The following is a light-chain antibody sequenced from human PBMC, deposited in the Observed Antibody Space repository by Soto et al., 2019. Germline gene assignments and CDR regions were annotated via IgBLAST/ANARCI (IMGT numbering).Light chain of an antibody. CDR3: AAWDDSLNGWV. V-gene: IGLV1-44*01. Sequence: QSVLTQPPSASGTPGQRVSISCSGSTSNIGRHTVSWYRQLPGTAPKVLIYGNNRRPSGVPDRVSGSKSGTSASLAFSGLQSEDEADYYCAAWDDSLNGWVFGGGTQLTVL. J-gene: IGLJ3*02. CDR1: TSNIGRHT. CDR2: GNN.